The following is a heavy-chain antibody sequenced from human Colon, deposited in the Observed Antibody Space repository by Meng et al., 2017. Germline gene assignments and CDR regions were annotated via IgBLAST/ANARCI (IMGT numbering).Heavy chain of an antibody. V-gene: IGHV4-61*01. CDR3: ARGRGCVNGVCGSLDY. CDR1: GGSVSSGSHC. Sequence: GQLEEAGPGLVRPSETLSLRCTVSGGSVSSGSHCWSWIRQPPGKGLEWIGYIDYSRSINYYPSLKSRVTMSVDTSKNQFSLNLSSVTAADTAVYYCARGRGCVNGVCGSLDYWGQGTLDTVSS. CDR2: IDYSRSI. J-gene: IGHJ4*02. D-gene: IGHD2-8*01.